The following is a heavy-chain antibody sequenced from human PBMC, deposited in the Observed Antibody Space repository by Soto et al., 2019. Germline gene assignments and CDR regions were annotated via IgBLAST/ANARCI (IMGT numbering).Heavy chain of an antibody. D-gene: IGHD3-9*01. CDR3: ARGGSNDWQVAFDI. CDR1: GGSFSTYY. V-gene: IGHV4-34*01. CDR2: INHSGSN. J-gene: IGHJ3*02. Sequence: SETLCLTCVVSGGSFSTYYYNWIRQSPGKGLEWIGEINHSGSNNYSPSLKSRVTMSLDTSKNQFSLKLTSVTAADTAVYYCARGGSNDWQVAFDIWGQGTMVTGSS.